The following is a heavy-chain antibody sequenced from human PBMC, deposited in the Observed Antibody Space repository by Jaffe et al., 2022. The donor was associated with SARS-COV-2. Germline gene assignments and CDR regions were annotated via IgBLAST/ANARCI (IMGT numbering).Heavy chain of an antibody. D-gene: IGHD2-15*01. J-gene: IGHJ4*02. V-gene: IGHV3-30*04. CDR1: GFTFSNYA. CDR3: VTLGPPFCSGGICYSNRVDY. CDR2: ISYDGRSDK. Sequence: QVQLVESGGGVVQPGRSLRLSCAGSGFTFSNYAMHWVRQAPGKGLEWVAVISYDGRSDKYYADSVKGRFTISRDNSKNTLYLQMNSLRAEDTAVYYCVTLGPPFCSGGICYSNRVDYWGQGALVTVSS.